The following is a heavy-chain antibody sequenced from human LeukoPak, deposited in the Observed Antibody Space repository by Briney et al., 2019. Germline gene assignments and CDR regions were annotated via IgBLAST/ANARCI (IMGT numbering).Heavy chain of an antibody. V-gene: IGHV4-34*01. J-gene: IGHJ4*02. CDR1: GGSFSGYY. Sequence: PSETLSLTCAVYGGSFSGYYWSWIRQPPGKGLEWIGEINHSGSTNYNPSLKSRVTISVDTSKSQFSLKLSSVTAADTAVYYCARERRYYDILTGYYNYFDYWGQGTLVTVSS. CDR2: INHSGST. CDR3: ARERRYYDILTGYYNYFDY. D-gene: IGHD3-9*01.